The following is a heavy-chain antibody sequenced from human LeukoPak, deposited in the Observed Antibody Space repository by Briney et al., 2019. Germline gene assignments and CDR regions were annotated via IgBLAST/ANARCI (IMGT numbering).Heavy chain of an antibody. CDR3: ARYPGYYYYYMDV. V-gene: IGHV4-34*01. Sequence: SETLSLTCAVYGGSFSGYYWSWIRQPPGKGLEWIGEINHSGSTNYNPSLKSRVTISVDTSKNQFSLKLSPVTAADTAVYYCARYPGYYYYYMDVWGKGTTVTISS. J-gene: IGHJ6*03. CDR1: GGSFSGYY. CDR2: INHSGST.